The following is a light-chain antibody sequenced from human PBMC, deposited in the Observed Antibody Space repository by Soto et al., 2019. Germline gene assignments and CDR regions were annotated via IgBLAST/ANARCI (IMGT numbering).Light chain of an antibody. Sequence: EIVLTQSPGTLSLSPGKRATLSCRASQSVSSSYLAWYQQKPGQAPRLLIYGASSRATGIPDRFSDSGSGTDFALTISRLEPEDFAVYYYQQYGSSPLFTFGPGTKVDIK. J-gene: IGKJ3*01. CDR3: QQYGSSPLFT. V-gene: IGKV3-20*01. CDR2: GAS. CDR1: QSVSSSY.